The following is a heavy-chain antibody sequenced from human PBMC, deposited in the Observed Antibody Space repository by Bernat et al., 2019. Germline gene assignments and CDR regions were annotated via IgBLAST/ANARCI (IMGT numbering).Heavy chain of an antibody. D-gene: IGHD5-12*01. V-gene: IGHV3-23*01. CDR3: AKTPRFGAYEYYFDY. CDR2: MSGVESMT. J-gene: IGHJ4*02. Sequence: EVQLLESGGGLVQPGGSLRLSCAASGFSFGSYAMGWVRQAPGRGLECVSGMSGVESMTYYADSVTGRVNISRDNSKNTLYLQMNSLRVEDTAVYYCAKTPRFGAYEYYFDYWGQGTLVTVSS. CDR1: GFSFGSYA.